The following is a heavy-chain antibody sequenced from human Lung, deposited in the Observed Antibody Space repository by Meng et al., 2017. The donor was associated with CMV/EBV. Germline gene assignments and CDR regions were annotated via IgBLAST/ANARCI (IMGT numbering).Heavy chain of an antibody. CDR3: ARAHYDYVWGSSLYYFDY. J-gene: IGHJ4*02. D-gene: IGHD3-16*01. CDR1: GFTFSSYW. Sequence: GGSLRLXXAASGFTFSSYWMSWVRQAPGKGLEWVSYISSSGSTIYYADSVKGRFTISRDNAKNSLYLQMNSLRAEDTAVYYCARAHYDYVWGSSLYYFDYWGQGTLVTVSS. CDR2: ISSSGSTI. V-gene: IGHV3-48*04.